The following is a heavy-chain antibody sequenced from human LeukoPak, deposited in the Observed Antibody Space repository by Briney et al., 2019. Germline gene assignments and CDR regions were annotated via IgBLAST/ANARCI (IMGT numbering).Heavy chain of an antibody. CDR2: IDYSGST. V-gene: IGHV4-61*01. Sequence: SETLSLTCTVSGYSISSGYYWSWIRQPPGKGLEWIGYIDYSGSTKYNPSLKSRVTISVDSSKKQFSLRLTSVTAADTAVYYCARTRGIAVAGMNWFDPWGQGTLVTVSS. D-gene: IGHD6-19*01. J-gene: IGHJ5*02. CDR3: ARTRGIAVAGMNWFDP. CDR1: GYSISSGYY.